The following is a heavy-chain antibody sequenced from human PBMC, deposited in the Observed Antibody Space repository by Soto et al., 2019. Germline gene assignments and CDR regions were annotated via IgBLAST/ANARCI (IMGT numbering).Heavy chain of an antibody. CDR2: IYHSGST. J-gene: IGHJ4*02. CDR1: GGSISSGGYC. D-gene: IGHD5-12*01. V-gene: IGHV4-30-2*01. Sequence: SETLSLTCAVSGGSISSGGYCWLWIRQPPGKGLEWIGYIYHSGSTYYNPSLKSRVTISVDRSKNQFSLKLSSVTAADTAVYYCAAGGGLPRYYWGQGTLVTVSS. CDR3: AAGGGLPRYY.